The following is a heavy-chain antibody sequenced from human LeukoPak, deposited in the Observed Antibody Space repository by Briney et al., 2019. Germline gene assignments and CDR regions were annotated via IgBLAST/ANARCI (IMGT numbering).Heavy chain of an antibody. CDR1: GFTFSSYW. V-gene: IGHV3-7*01. CDR3: ARAGWHFWSGYYTGNWFDP. Sequence: GGSLRLSCAASGFTFSSYWMSWVRQAPGKGLEWVANIKQDGSEKYYVDSVKGRFTISRDNAKNSLYLQMNSLRAEDTAVYYCARAGWHFWSGYYTGNWFDPWGQGTLVTVSS. CDR2: IKQDGSEK. D-gene: IGHD3-3*02. J-gene: IGHJ5*02.